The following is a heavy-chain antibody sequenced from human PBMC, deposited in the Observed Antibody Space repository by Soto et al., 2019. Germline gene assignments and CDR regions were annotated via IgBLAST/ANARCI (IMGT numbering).Heavy chain of an antibody. CDR2: IYYSGST. CDR3: ARDSYGDYEVYYGMDV. D-gene: IGHD4-17*01. V-gene: IGHV4-39*02. J-gene: IGHJ6*02. CDR1: GGSISSSGYY. Sequence: PSETLSLTCTVSGGSISSSGYYWGWIRQPPGKGLEWIGSIYYSGSTYYNPSLKSRVTISVDTSKNQFSLKLSSVTAADTAVYYCARDSYGDYEVYYGMDVWGQGTTVTVSS.